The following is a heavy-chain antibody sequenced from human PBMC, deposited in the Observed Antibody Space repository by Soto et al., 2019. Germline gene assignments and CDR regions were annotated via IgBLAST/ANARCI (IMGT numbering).Heavy chain of an antibody. J-gene: IGHJ6*02. Sequence: QVQLVESGGGVVQPGGSLRLSCAASGFTFRNHAMHWVRQAPGRGLECLAVIAYDGSNAFYRDSVKGRFTISRDNSKNTLYLHMNRRRSEDTGVYYCARGDREDILVVVGARPGEYGIDTWGQGTTVTVSS. CDR3: ARGDREDILVVVGARPGEYGIDT. CDR1: GFTFRNHA. V-gene: IGHV3-30-3*01. CDR2: IAYDGSNA. D-gene: IGHD2-15*01.